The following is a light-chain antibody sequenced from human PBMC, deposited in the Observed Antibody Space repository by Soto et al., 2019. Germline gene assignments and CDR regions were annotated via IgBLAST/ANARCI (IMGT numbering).Light chain of an antibody. J-gene: IGKJ5*01. CDR2: IGS. CDR1: HGIKNW. Sequence: DIQMTQSPSDVSASVGDRVTITCRASHGIKNWLAWYQQKPGKAPKLLIYIGSSLQTGVPSRFSGSGSGSAFTLTINSLQPEDFECSSCHEDRSIQITFGQGTRMEIK. CDR3: HEDRSIQIT. V-gene: IGKV1-12*01.